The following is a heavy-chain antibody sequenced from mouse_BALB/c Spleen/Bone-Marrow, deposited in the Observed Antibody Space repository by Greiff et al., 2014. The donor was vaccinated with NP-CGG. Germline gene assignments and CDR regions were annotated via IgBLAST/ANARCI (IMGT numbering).Heavy chain of an antibody. CDR1: GFSFNGYF. J-gene: IGHJ4*01. CDR2: INPFNGDT. CDR3: GRWGDGYYYAMDY. Sequence: VHVKQSGPDLVKPGASVKLSCKASGFSFNGYFLNWVRQSHGKSLEWIGRINPFNGDTFYNQKFKGKATLTVDKSSTTAHMELLSLTSEDSAVYYCGRWGDGYYYAMDYWGQGTSVTVSS. D-gene: IGHD2-3*01. V-gene: IGHV1-37*01.